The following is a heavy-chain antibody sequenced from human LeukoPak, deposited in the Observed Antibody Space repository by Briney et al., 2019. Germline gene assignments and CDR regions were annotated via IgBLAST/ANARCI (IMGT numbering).Heavy chain of an antibody. CDR2: INPTSGGT. D-gene: IGHD1-7*01. CDR1: GYTFTGYY. J-gene: IGHJ4*02. Sequence: GASVKVSCKASGYTFTGYYMHWVRQAPGQGLDWMGWINPTSGGTNYAQKFQGRVTMTRDTSISTAYMELSRLRSDDTAVYYCARVPRRTGTTYFDYWGQGTLVTVSS. V-gene: IGHV1-2*02. CDR3: ARVPRRTGTTYFDY.